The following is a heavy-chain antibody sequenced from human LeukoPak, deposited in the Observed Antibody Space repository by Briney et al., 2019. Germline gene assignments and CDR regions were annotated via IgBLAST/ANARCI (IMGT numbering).Heavy chain of an antibody. V-gene: IGHV5-51*01. CDR1: GYTFTHQW. CDR3: ARQVDGSAPSDY. J-gene: IGHJ4*02. Sequence: GESLKISCKASGYTFTHQWIGWVRQKSGSGLEWMGIIYPRDSDTRYSPSFQGHVSISADTSINTAYLEWSRLEASDTAIYYCARQVDGSAPSDYWGQGTLATVSS. CDR2: IYPRDSDT. D-gene: IGHD3-22*01.